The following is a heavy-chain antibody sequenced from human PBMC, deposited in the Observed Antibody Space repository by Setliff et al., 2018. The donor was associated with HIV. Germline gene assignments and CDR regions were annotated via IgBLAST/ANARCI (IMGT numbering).Heavy chain of an antibody. CDR3: ARDGGSLWRFDR. J-gene: IGHJ4*02. CDR2: VFHDGCV. Sequence: PSETLSLTCTVSGGFISTYYWSWIRQPPGKGLEWVGYVFHDGCVDYNPSLKSRVTMSVDTAKNQFSLSLSSVTAADTAVYYCARDGGSLWRFDRWGQGTLVTVSS. CDR1: GGFISTYY. V-gene: IGHV4-59*01. D-gene: IGHD2-15*01.